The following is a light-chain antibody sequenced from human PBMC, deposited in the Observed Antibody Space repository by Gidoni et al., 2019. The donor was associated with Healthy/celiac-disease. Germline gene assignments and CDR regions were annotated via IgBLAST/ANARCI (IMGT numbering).Light chain of an antibody. CDR2: GNS. CDR3: QSYDSSLSAL. J-gene: IGLJ2*01. V-gene: IGLV1-40*01. Sequence: QSVLTHPPSVSGAPGQRVTISCTGSSPNIGAGYDVNWYQQLPGTAPKLLIYGNSNRPSGVPDRFSGSKSGTSASLAITGLQAEDEADYYCQSYDSSLSALFGGGTKLTVL. CDR1: SPNIGAGYD.